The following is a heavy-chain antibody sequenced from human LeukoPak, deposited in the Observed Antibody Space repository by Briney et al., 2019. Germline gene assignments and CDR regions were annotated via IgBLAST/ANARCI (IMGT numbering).Heavy chain of an antibody. V-gene: IGHV3-21*01. CDR1: GFTLSTYT. CDR2: ISSSSSHM. Sequence: GGSLRLSCAASGFTLSTYTMNWVRQAPGKGLEWVSSISSSSSHMYYADSVKGRFTISRDNAENSLHLQMNSLRAEDTAIYYCARNVGLDSWGQGSLVTVSS. D-gene: IGHD1-26*01. CDR3: ARNVGLDS. J-gene: IGHJ5*01.